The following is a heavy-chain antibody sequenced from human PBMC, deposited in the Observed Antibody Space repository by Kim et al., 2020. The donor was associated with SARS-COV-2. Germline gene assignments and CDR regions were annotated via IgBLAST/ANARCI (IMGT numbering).Heavy chain of an antibody. J-gene: IGHJ5*02. CDR3: AREPPGGGGFTP. D-gene: IGHD3-10*01. CDR2: IKSNAGTT. V-gene: IGHV1-46*01. CDR1: GYTFTSYY. Sequence: ASVKVSCKTSGYTFTSYYIHWVRQAPGQGLEWMGIIKSNAGTTSKAQKFQGRVTLTSDTSTNTVYMELSSLISEDTAIYYCAREPPGGGGFTPWAQGTL.